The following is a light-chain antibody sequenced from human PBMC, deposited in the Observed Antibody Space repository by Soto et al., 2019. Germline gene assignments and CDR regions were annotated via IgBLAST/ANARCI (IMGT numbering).Light chain of an antibody. V-gene: IGKV1-39*01. J-gene: IGKJ1*01. CDR3: QQSYRVPRT. CDR1: QSINTY. Sequence: DIQMTQSPSSLSASVGETVIITCRASQSINTYLNWYQQRPGKAPKVLIYDASTLQSGVPSRFRGSGSGTDFTLTISTLQPEDFATYYCQQSYRVPRTFGQGTKVEIK. CDR2: DAS.